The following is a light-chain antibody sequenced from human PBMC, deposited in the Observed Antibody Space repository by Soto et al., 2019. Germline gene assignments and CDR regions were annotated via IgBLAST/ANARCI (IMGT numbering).Light chain of an antibody. CDR2: GAS. Sequence: EIVLTQSPGTLSLSPGERATLSYRASQSVSSTYLAWYQQKPGQAPTLLIYGASSRATGIPDRFSGSGSGTDFTLTISRLEPEDFAVYYCQHYGSSPMYIFGQGTKLEIK. J-gene: IGKJ2*01. CDR1: QSVSSTY. V-gene: IGKV3-20*01. CDR3: QHYGSSPMYI.